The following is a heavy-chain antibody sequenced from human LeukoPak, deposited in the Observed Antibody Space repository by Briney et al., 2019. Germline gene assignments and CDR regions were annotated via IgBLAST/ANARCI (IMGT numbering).Heavy chain of an antibody. D-gene: IGHD2-15*01. J-gene: IGHJ5*02. CDR2: IYCSGST. Sequence: PSETLSLTCTVSGGSISSYYWSWIRQPPGKGLEWIGYIYCSGSTNYNPSLKSRVTISVDTSKNQFSLKLSSVTAADTAVYYCARLTSVVVVAATHNWFDPWGQGTLVTVSS. V-gene: IGHV4-59*01. CDR1: GGSISSYY. CDR3: ARLTSVVVVAATHNWFDP.